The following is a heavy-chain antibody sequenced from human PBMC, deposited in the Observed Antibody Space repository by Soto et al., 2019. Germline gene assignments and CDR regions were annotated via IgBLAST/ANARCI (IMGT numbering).Heavy chain of an antibody. CDR3: VRGGGGGLFDP. CDR2: ISPGSRYP. D-gene: IGHD2-15*01. J-gene: IGHJ5*02. Sequence: GGSLRLSCAGSGFTFGDSYISWIRQAPGKGLEWLSYISPGSRYPAYADSVKGRFTISRDNAKRSLYLQMMSLTAEDTAIYYCVRGGGGGLFDPWGQGTMVTVSS. CDR1: GFTFGDSY. V-gene: IGHV3-11*06.